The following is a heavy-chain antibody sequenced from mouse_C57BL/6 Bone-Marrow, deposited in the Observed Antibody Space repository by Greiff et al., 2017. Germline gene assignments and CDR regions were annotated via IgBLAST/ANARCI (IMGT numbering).Heavy chain of an antibody. CDR3: ARSKDSYYFDY. Sequence: QVQLQQSGPELVKPGASVKISCKASGYAFSSSWMNWVKQRPGKGLEWIGRIYPGDGDTNYKGKFKGKATLTADKSSSTAYMQLSSLTSEDSAVYFCARSKDSYYFDYWGQGTTLTVSS. CDR1: GYAFSSSW. CDR2: IYPGDGDT. V-gene: IGHV1-82*01. J-gene: IGHJ2*01.